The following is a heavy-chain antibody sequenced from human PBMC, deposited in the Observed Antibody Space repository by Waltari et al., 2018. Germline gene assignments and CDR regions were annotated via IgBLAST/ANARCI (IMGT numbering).Heavy chain of an antibody. D-gene: IGHD5-18*01. V-gene: IGHV3-66*02. J-gene: IGHJ4*02. CDR1: GFAVRSNH. CDR3: ATARDEQTAMVYFDH. Sequence: EVQLVESGVGFVHPGGALRLSCAASGFAVRSNHMAWVRQAPGKGLEWVSIIYSAGSTYYEDSVMGRFNISRDISKNTLHLQMNRLTTEDTATYYCATARDEQTAMVYFDHWGEGSLVSVSS. CDR2: IYSAGST.